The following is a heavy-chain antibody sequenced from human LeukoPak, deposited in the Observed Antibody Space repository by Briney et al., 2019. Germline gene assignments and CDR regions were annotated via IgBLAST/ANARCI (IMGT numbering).Heavy chain of an antibody. CDR2: IYDSGST. V-gene: IGHV4-59*08. CDR1: GDSISNSY. Sequence: SETLSLTCTVSGDSISNSYWRWIRQPPGKGLEWIAYIYDSGSTNYNPSLKSRLTISLDTSKNQFSLKLSSVTAADTAVYYCARMETLYYIDYWGQGTLVTVSS. J-gene: IGHJ4*02. D-gene: IGHD1-1*01. CDR3: ARMETLYYIDY.